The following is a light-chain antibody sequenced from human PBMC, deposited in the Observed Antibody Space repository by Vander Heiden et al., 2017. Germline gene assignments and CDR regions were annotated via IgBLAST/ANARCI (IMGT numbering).Light chain of an antibody. CDR2: KDR. V-gene: IGLV3-25*03. CDR1: ALPKPY. J-gene: IGLJ2*01. CDR3: QSADSRGNDQV. Sequence: SYELTQPPSVSVSPGQTARITCSGDALPKPYAYWYQQKPGQAPVLVIYKDRERPSGIPERFSGSSSGTTVTLTISGVQAEDEADYYCQSADSRGNDQVFGGGTKRTVL.